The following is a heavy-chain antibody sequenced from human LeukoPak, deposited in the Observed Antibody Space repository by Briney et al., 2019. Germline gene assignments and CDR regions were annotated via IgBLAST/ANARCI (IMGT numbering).Heavy chain of an antibody. CDR3: ARISAVKPYYFDY. J-gene: IGHJ4*02. CDR2: IYTSGSI. V-gene: IGHV4-4*07. CDR1: GDSITSYY. D-gene: IGHD6-25*01. Sequence: SETLSLTCTVSGDSITSYYWSWIRQPAGKGLEWIGRIYTSGSINYNPSLESRVTLLVDTSKKQFSLRLTSVTAADTAVYYCARISAVKPYYFDYWGQRTLVTVSS.